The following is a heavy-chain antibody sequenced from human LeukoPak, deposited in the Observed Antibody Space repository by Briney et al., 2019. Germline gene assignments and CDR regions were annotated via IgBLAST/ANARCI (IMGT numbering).Heavy chain of an antibody. CDR2: ISFDGSNK. D-gene: IGHD3-9*01. CDR3: ARGIYYDILTGPPDY. CDR1: GFTFSTSV. Sequence: GRSLRLSCAASGFTFSTSVMHWVRQAPGKGLEWVTLISFDGSNKYYADSVKGRFTISRDNSKDRLYLQMNGLRPDDTAVYYCARGIYYDILTGPPDYWGQGTLVNVFS. V-gene: IGHV3-30*04. J-gene: IGHJ4*02.